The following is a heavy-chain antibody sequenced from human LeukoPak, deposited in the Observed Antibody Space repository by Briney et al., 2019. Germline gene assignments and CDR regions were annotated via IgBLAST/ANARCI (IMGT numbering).Heavy chain of an antibody. D-gene: IGHD6-19*01. Sequence: WGSLRLSCAASGFTFSSYAMSWVRQAPGKGLEWVSVISASGGSTYDADSVKGRFTISRDNSKNNLYLQMNSLRAEDTALYYCARLTGSSGWNERSAFDYWGQGTRVTVSS. CDR2: ISASGGST. CDR3: ARLTGSSGWNERSAFDY. CDR1: GFTFSSYA. J-gene: IGHJ4*02. V-gene: IGHV3-23*01.